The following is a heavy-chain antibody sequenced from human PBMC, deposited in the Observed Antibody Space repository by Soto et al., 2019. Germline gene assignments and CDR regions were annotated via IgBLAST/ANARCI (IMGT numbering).Heavy chain of an antibody. CDR1: GFTFSSYS. CDR3: ATRHNWGYSDY. J-gene: IGHJ4*02. Sequence: GGSLRLSCAASGFTFSSYSMNWVRQAPGKGLEWVSSISSSSSYIYYADSVKGRFTISRDNAKNSLYLQMNSLRAEDTAVYYWATRHNWGYSDYWGQGTLVTVSS. D-gene: IGHD7-27*01. CDR2: ISSSSSYI. V-gene: IGHV3-21*01.